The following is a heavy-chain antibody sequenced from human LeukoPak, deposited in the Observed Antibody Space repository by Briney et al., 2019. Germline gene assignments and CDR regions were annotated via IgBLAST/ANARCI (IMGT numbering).Heavy chain of an antibody. CDR1: GGSISSYY. CDR2: IYYTGST. CDR3: ASSDSSGYYPPVFDS. V-gene: IGHV4-59*01. D-gene: IGHD3-22*01. J-gene: IGHJ4*02. Sequence: SETLSLTCTVSGGSISSYYWSWIRQPPGKGLEWIGYIYYTGSTNYNPSLKSRVTISVDTSKNQFSLKLSSVTAADTAVYYCASSDSSGYYPPVFDSWGQGTLVTVSS.